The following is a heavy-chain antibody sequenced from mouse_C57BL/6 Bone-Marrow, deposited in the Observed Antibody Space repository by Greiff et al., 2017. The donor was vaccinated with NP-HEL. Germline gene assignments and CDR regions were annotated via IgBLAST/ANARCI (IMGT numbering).Heavy chain of an antibody. J-gene: IGHJ2*01. CDR2: IRSKSSNYAT. CDR1: GFTFNTYA. CDR3: VRERIGTGYFDY. V-gene: IGHV10-3*01. Sequence: EVQGVESGGGLVQPKGSLKLSCAASGFTFNTYAMHWVRQAPGKGLEWVARIRSKSSNYATYYADSVKDRFTISRDDSQSMLYLQMNNLKTEDTAMYYCVRERIGTGYFDYWGQGTTLTVSS. D-gene: IGHD4-1*01.